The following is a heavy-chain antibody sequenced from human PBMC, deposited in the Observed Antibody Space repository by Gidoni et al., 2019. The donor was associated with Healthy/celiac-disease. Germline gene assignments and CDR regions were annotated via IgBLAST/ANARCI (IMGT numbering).Heavy chain of an antibody. Sequence: QVQLVQSGAEVKKPASSVKGSCEASGGTVSSYAISWVRQAPGQGLEWIGGIIPIFGTANYAQKFQGRVTITADESTSTAYMGLSSLRSEDTAVYYCARSGDIRQDRLDYWGQGTLVTVSS. V-gene: IGHV1-69*01. CDR1: GGTVSSYA. CDR2: IIPIFGTA. J-gene: IGHJ4*02. CDR3: ARSGDIRQDRLDY. D-gene: IGHD5-12*01.